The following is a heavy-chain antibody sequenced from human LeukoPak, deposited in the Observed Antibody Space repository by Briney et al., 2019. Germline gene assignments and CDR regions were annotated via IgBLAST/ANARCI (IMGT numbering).Heavy chain of an antibody. Sequence: GGSLRLSCAASGFTFSSYSMDWVRQAPGKGLEWVSSISSRSSYIYYADSVKGRFTISRDNAKNSLYLQMNSLRAEDTAVYYCARDSAMGMSRMVRRGIWNWFDPWGQGTLVTVSS. CDR1: GFTFSSYS. J-gene: IGHJ5*02. V-gene: IGHV3-21*01. CDR2: ISSRSSYI. D-gene: IGHD3-10*01. CDR3: ARDSAMGMSRMVRRGIWNWFDP.